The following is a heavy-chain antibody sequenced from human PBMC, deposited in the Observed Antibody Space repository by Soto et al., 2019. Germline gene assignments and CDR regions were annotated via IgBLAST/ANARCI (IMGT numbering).Heavy chain of an antibody. CDR2: IYSGGTT. J-gene: IGHJ4*02. Sequence: EVQLVESGGGLVQPGGSLRLSCAASGCSVSNNYMTWVRQAPGKGLQWVSVIYSGGTTYYAEIVKGRFTISRDSSKNTLYLHMNNLRAEDTAVYYCAKVGLGGLSFESWSQGTLVTVSS. V-gene: IGHV3-66*01. CDR1: GCSVSNNY. D-gene: IGHD3-9*01. CDR3: AKVGLGGLSFES.